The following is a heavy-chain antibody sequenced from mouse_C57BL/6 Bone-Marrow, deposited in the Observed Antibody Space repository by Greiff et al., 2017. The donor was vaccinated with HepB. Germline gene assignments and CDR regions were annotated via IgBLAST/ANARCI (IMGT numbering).Heavy chain of an antibody. J-gene: IGHJ4*01. V-gene: IGHV5-17*01. D-gene: IGHD2-2*01. CDR2: ISSGSSTI. Sequence: DVHLVESGGGLVKPGGSLKLSCAASGFTFSDYGMHWVRQAPEKGLEWVAYISSGSSTIYYADTVKGRFTISRDNAKNTLFLQMTSLRSEDTAMYYCARVGYPYAMDYWGQGTSVTVSS. CDR1: GFTFSDYG. CDR3: ARVGYPYAMDY.